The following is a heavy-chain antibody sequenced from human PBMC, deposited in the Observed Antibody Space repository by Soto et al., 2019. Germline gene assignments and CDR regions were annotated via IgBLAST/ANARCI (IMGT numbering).Heavy chain of an antibody. V-gene: IGHV4-31*03. CDR3: ASVVVTGIVGFDY. Sequence: LSLTCTVSGGSISSAGYYWSWIRQHPGKGLEWIGYIYYSGNTYYNPSLKSRVTISVDTSKNQFSLKLSSVTAADTAVYYCASVVVTGIVGFDYWGQGTLVTVSS. CDR2: IYYSGNT. J-gene: IGHJ4*02. D-gene: IGHD2-21*02. CDR1: GGSISSAGYY.